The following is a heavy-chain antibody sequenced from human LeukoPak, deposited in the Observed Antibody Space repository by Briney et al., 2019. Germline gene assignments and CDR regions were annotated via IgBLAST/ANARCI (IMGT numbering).Heavy chain of an antibody. CDR3: ARNDESSSWTADY. J-gene: IGHJ4*02. V-gene: IGHV4-39*07. CDR2: IYYSGST. Sequence: PSETLSLTCTVSGGSISSSSYYWGWIRQPPGKGLEWIGSIYYSGSTYYNPSLKSRVTISVDTSKNQFSLKLSSVTAADTAVYYCARNDESSSWTADYWGQGTLVTVSS. D-gene: IGHD6-13*01. CDR1: GGSISSSSYY.